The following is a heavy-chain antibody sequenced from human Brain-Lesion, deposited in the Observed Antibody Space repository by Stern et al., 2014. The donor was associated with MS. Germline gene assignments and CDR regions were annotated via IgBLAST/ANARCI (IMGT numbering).Heavy chain of an antibody. CDR2: FRWDGGTI. V-gene: IGHV3-9*01. Sequence: VQLVQSGGDLVQPGRSLRLSCAAFGFTFGSYDVHWVRQAPGKGLEWVAGFRWDGGTICYADSVKGRFTTSRANSYSPLYLQLNSLRPEDSALYYCARDITGRSAYFAYWGQGTLVTVSS. J-gene: IGHJ4*02. D-gene: IGHD1-14*01. CDR1: GFTFGSYD. CDR3: ARDITGRSAYFAY.